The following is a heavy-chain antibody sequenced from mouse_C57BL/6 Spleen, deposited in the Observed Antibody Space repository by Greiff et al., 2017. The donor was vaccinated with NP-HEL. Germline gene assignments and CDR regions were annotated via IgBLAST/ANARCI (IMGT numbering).Heavy chain of an antibody. Sequence: VQLQESGPGLVKPSQSLSLTCSVTGYSITSGYYWNWIRQFPGNKLEWMGYISYDGSNNYNPSLKNRISITRDTSKNQFFLKLNSVTTEDTATYYCARDRGYYAMDYWGQGTSVTVSS. CDR3: ARDRGYYAMDY. J-gene: IGHJ4*01. V-gene: IGHV3-6*01. CDR2: ISYDGSN. CDR1: GYSITSGYY.